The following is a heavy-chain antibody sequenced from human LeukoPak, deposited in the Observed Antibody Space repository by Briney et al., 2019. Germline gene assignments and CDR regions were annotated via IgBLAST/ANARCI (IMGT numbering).Heavy chain of an antibody. CDR3: ARGWTDPLIVATAYYYYYMDV. V-gene: IGHV4-39*07. CDR2: IYYSGST. J-gene: IGHJ6*03. CDR1: GGSISSSNYY. Sequence: PSETLSLTCTVSGGSISSSNYYWGWIRQPPGKGLEWIGSIYYSGSTDYNPSLKSRVTMSVDTSKSQFSLKLSSVTAADTAVYYCARGWTDPLIVATAYYYYYMDVWGKGTTVTVSS. D-gene: IGHD5-12*01.